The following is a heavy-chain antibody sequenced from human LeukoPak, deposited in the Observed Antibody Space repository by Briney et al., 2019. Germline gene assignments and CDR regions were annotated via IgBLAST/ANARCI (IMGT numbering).Heavy chain of an antibody. D-gene: IGHD1-1*01. V-gene: IGHV4-39*07. CDR1: GGSISSSSYY. CDR2: IYYSGST. Sequence: SETLSLTCTVSGGSISSSSYYWGWIRQPPGTGLEWIGSIYYSGSTYYNPSLKSRVTISVDTSKNQFSLKLSSVTAADTAVYYCARQVASVEVDYWGQGTLVTVSS. CDR3: ARQVASVEVDY. J-gene: IGHJ4*02.